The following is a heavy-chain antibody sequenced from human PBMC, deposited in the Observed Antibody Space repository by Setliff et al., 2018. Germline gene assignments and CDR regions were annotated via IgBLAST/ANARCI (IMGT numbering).Heavy chain of an antibody. Sequence: SGPTLVNPTETLTLTCTISGSSLSDGRVGVTWIRQPPGKALEWLATIFSMDQKSYSTSLESRLLISKDTSATQVVLMMTNMNPADTGTYYCARIGTSSVLYGMDVWGQGTTVTVSS. CDR1: GSSLSDGRVG. D-gene: IGHD3-22*01. CDR2: IFSMDQK. J-gene: IGHJ6*02. V-gene: IGHV2-26*03. CDR3: ARIGTSSVLYGMDV.